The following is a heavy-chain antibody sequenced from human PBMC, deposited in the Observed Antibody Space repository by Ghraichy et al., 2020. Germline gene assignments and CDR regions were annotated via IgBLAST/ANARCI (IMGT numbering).Heavy chain of an antibody. Sequence: GGSLRLSCAASAFTFSSYAMTWVRQAPGKGPEWVSTISGSGGSTYYADSVKGRFTISRDNSKNTLYLQMNSLRAEDTAVYYCARDGSYCSSINCYLDYWGRGTLVTVSS. V-gene: IGHV3-23*01. J-gene: IGHJ4*02. D-gene: IGHD2-2*01. CDR1: AFTFSSYA. CDR3: ARDGSYCSSINCYLDY. CDR2: ISGSGGST.